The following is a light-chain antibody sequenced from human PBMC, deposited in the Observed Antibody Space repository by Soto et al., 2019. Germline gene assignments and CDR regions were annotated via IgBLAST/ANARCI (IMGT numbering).Light chain of an antibody. Sequence: QSVLTQPPSASGTPGQRVTISCSGSSSNIGSNTVNWYQQLPGTAPKLLIYNNNQRPSGVPDRFSGSKSGTSASLAISGLKSDDEADYYCAAWDDSLNGLVFGPGTKLPVL. CDR3: AAWDDSLNGLV. CDR2: NNN. J-gene: IGLJ1*01. V-gene: IGLV1-44*01. CDR1: SSNIGSNT.